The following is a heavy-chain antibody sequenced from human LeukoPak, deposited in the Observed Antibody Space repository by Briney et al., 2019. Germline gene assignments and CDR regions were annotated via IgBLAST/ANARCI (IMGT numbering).Heavy chain of an antibody. J-gene: IGHJ4*02. CDR2: ISGSGGST. D-gene: IGHD5-12*01. CDR3: AKWPYIGYSGYDWNY. V-gene: IGHV3-23*01. CDR1: GFTFSSYA. Sequence: GGSLRLSCAASGFTFSSYAMSWVRQAPGKGLEWVSAISGSGGSTYYADSVKGRFTISRDNSKNTLYLQMNSLRAEDTAVYYCAKWPYIGYSGYDWNYWGQGTLVTVSS.